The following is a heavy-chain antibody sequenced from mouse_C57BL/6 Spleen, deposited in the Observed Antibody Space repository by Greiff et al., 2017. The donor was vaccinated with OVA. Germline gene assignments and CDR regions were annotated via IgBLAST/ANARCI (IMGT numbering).Heavy chain of an antibody. CDR3: ARGLGGGYFDY. CDR1: GYTFTSYW. Sequence: VQLQQPGAELVMPGASVKLSCKASGYTFTSYWMHWVKQRPGQGLEWIGEIDPSDSYTNYNQKFKGKSTLTVDKSSSTAYMQLSSLTSEDSAVYYCARGLGGGYFDYWGQGTTLTVSS. J-gene: IGHJ2*01. V-gene: IGHV1-69*01. D-gene: IGHD3-3*01. CDR2: IDPSDSYT.